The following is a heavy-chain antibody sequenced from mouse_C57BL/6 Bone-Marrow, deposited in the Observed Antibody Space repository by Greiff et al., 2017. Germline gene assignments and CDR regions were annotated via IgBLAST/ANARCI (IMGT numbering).Heavy chain of an antibody. CDR1: GYSITSGYY. V-gene: IGHV3-6*01. J-gene: IGHJ2*01. CDR3: AREYYGVDY. Sequence: ESGPGLVKPPQSLSLTCSVTGYSITSGYYWNWIRQFPGNKLEWMGYISYDGSNNYNPSLKNRISITRDTSKNQFFLKLNSVTTEDTATYYCAREYYGVDYWGQGTTLTVSS. D-gene: IGHD1-2*01. CDR2: ISYDGSN.